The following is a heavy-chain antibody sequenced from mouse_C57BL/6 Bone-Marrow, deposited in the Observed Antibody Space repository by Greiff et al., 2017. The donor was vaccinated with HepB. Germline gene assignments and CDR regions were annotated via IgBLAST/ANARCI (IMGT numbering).Heavy chain of an antibody. D-gene: IGHD2-4*01. V-gene: IGHV5-9-1*02. CDR3: TRVITGRLYDYAMDY. J-gene: IGHJ4*01. CDR2: ISSGGDYI. Sequence: DVMLVESGEGLVKPGGSLKLSCAASGFTFSSYAMSWVRQTPEKRLEWVAYISSGGDYIYYADTVKGRFTISRDNARNTLYLQMSSLKSEDTAMYYCTRVITGRLYDYAMDYWGQGTSVTVSS. CDR1: GFTFSSYA.